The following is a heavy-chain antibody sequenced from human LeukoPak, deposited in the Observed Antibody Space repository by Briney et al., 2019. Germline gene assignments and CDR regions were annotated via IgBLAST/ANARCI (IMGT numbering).Heavy chain of an antibody. CDR2: IYYSGST. V-gene: IGHV4-31*03. CDR1: GGSMSSGGYY. D-gene: IGHD6-13*01. CDR3: AGLRDAAAGTSFDY. Sequence: SETLSLTCTVSGGSMSSGGYYWSWIRQHPGKGLEWIGYIYYSGSTYYNPSLKSRVTISVDTSKNQFSLKLSSVTAADTAVYYCAGLRDAAAGTSFDYWGQGTLVTVSS. J-gene: IGHJ4*02.